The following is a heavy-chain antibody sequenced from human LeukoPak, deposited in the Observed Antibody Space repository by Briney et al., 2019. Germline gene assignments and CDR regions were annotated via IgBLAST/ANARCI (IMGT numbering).Heavy chain of an antibody. CDR3: ARDYDFWSGYYIHAFDI. V-gene: IGHV1-18*01. Sequence: ASVKVSCKASGYTFTSYGISWVRQAPGQGLEWMGWISAYNGNTNYAQKLQGRVTMTTDTSTSTADMELRSLRSDDTAVYYCARDYDFWSGYYIHAFDIWGQGTMVTVSS. D-gene: IGHD3-3*01. CDR2: ISAYNGNT. J-gene: IGHJ3*02. CDR1: GYTFTSYG.